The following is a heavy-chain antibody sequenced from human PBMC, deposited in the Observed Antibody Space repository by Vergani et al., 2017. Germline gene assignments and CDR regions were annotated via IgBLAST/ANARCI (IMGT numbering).Heavy chain of an antibody. CDR3: ARSYYGSGSYFDY. CDR2: INHSGST. J-gene: IGHJ4*02. CDR1: GGSFSGYY. D-gene: IGHD3-10*01. V-gene: IGHV4-34*01. Sequence: QVQLQESGPGLLKPSETLSLTCAVYGGSFSGYYWSWIRQPPGKGLEWIGEINHSGSTNYNPSLKSRVTISVDTSKNQFSLKLSSVTAADTAVYYCARSYYGSGSYFDYWGQGTLVTVSS.